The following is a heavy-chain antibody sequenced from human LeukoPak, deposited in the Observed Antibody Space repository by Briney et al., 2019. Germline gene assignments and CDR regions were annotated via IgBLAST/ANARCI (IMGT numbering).Heavy chain of an antibody. J-gene: IGHJ4*02. V-gene: IGHV1-18*03. CDR3: ARGIDYYDSNYYFDY. D-gene: IGHD3-22*01. CDR2: ISAYNGNT. CDR1: GYTFTGYG. Sequence: ASVKVSCKASGYTFTGYGISWVRQAPGQGLEWMGWISAYNGNTNYAQKLQGRVTMTTDTSTSTAYMELRSLRSDDMAVYYCARGIDYYDSNYYFDYWGQGTLVTVSS.